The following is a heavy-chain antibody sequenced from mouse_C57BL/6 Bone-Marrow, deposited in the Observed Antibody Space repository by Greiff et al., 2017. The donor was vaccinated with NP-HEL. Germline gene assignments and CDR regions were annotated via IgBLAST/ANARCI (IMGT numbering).Heavy chain of an antibody. CDR3: ARRDLLRSFAY. D-gene: IGHD1-1*01. J-gene: IGHJ3*01. V-gene: IGHV1-64*01. CDR2: IPPNSGST. CDR1: GYTFTSYW. Sequence: VQLQQPGAELVKPGASVKLSCKASGYTFTSYWMHWVKQRPGQGLEWIGMIPPNSGSTNYNEKFKSKATLTVDKSSRTAYMQLSSLTSEDSAVYYCARRDLLRSFAYWGQGTLVTVSA.